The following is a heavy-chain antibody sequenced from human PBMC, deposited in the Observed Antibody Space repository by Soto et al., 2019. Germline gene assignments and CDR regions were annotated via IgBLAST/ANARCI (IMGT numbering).Heavy chain of an antibody. Sequence: GSLRLSCAASGCTFSSDWMHWFRQAPGKGLVWVSRIDSGGRTTTYADSVKGRFTISRDNAKNTLYLQMNGLRAEDTALYYCARWFTYGNFDYFDYWGQGTQVTVSS. D-gene: IGHD3-10*01. J-gene: IGHJ4*02. CDR2: IDSGGRTT. V-gene: IGHV3-74*01. CDR1: GCTFSSDW. CDR3: ARWFTYGNFDYFDY.